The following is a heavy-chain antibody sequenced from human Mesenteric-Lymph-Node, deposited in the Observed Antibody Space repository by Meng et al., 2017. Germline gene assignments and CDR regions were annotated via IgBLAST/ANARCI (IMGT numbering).Heavy chain of an antibody. CDR1: GLTFGNYP. D-gene: IGHD6-13*01. Sequence: EVRRWGAGGALVRPGRSLGLSCSASGLTFGNYPMSWVRQAPGKGLEWVSTIAGSGGSKYYVDSVKGRFTISRDNSKNTLFLQMNGLRADDTAVYYCAKVASSNHVADSWGQGTLVTVSS. J-gene: IGHJ5*01. CDR2: IAGSGGSK. V-gene: IGHV3-23*01. CDR3: AKVASSNHVADS.